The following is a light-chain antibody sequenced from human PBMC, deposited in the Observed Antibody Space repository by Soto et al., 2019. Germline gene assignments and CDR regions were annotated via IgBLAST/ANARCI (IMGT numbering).Light chain of an antibody. CDR1: QSVSSY. J-gene: IGKJ5*01. CDR2: DAS. CDR3: QQYGNSPIT. V-gene: IGKV3-11*01. Sequence: EIVLTQSPATLSLSPGERATLSCRASQSVSSYLAWYQQKPGQAPRLLIYDASTRATGIPASFSGSGSGTDFTLTITSLEPEDFAVYYCQQYGNSPITFGQGTRLEIK.